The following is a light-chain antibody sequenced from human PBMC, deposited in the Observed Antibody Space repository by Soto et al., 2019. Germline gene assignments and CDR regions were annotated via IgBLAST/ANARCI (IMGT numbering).Light chain of an antibody. CDR3: KSYAGSKTYV. V-gene: IGLV2-8*01. CDR2: EVI. CDR1: KSDIGVYDF. Sequence: QSVLTQPPSASGSPGQSVTISCTGTKSDIGVYDFVSWYQHHPGKAPRLIIYEVIQRPSGVPDRFSGSKSGNTASLTVSGLQAVDEADYFCKSYAGSKTYVFGSGTKVTVL. J-gene: IGLJ1*01.